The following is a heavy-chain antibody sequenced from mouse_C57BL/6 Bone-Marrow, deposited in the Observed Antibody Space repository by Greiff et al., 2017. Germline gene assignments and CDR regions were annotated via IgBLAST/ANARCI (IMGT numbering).Heavy chain of an antibody. Sequence: EVNVVESGGDLVKPGGSLKLSCAASGFTFSSYGMSWVRQTPDKRLEWVATISSGGSYTYYPDSVKGRFTISRDNAKNTLYLQMSSLKSEDTAMYYCARHRFAMDYWGQGTSVTVSS. CDR2: ISSGGSYT. V-gene: IGHV5-6*01. J-gene: IGHJ4*01. CDR1: GFTFSSYG. CDR3: ARHRFAMDY.